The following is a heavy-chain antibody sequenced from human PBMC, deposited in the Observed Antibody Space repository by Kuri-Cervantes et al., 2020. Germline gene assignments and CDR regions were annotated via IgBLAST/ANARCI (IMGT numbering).Heavy chain of an antibody. D-gene: IGHD1-26*01. J-gene: IGHJ6*02. CDR2: INPNSGGT. CDR1: GYTFTSYD. V-gene: IGHV1-2*02. CDR3: ARKVGKPYYYYGMDV. Sequence: ASVKVSCKASGYTFTSYDINWVRQATGQGLEWMGWINPNSGGTNYAQKFQGRVTMTRDTSISTAYMELSRLRSDDTAVYYCARKVGKPYYYYGMDVWGQGTTVTVSS.